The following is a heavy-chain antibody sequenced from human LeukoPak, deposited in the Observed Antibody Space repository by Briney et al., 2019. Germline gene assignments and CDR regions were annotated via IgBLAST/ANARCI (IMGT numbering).Heavy chain of an antibody. D-gene: IGHD3-3*01. CDR2: IRYDGSNK. CDR3: AKDLGVVITLPGY. Sequence: GGSLRLSCAASGFTFSSYGMHWLRQAPDKGLEWVAFIRYDGSNKYYADSVKGRFTISRDNSKNTLYLQMNSLRAEDTAVYYCAKDLGVVITLPGYWGQGTLVTVSS. V-gene: IGHV3-30*02. CDR1: GFTFSSYG. J-gene: IGHJ4*02.